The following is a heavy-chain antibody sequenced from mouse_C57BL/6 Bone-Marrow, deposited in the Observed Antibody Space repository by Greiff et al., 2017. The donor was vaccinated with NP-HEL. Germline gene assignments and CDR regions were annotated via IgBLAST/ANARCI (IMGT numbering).Heavy chain of an antibody. V-gene: IGHV1-82*01. CDR1: GYAFSSSW. CDR3: ARSGDYGSCAMDY. CDR2: IYPGDGDT. J-gene: IGHJ4*01. Sequence: QVQLKESGPELVKPGASVKISCKASGYAFSSSWMNWVKQRPGKGLEWIGRIYPGDGDTNYNGKFKGKATLTADKSSSTAYMQLSSLTSEDSAVYFCARSGDYGSCAMDYWGQGTSVTVSS. D-gene: IGHD1-1*01.